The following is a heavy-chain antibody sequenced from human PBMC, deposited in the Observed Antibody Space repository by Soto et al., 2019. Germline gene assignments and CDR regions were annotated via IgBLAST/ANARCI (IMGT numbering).Heavy chain of an antibody. D-gene: IGHD6-19*01. J-gene: IGHJ4*02. CDR2: IKADNTNT. CDR3: TRDPATYRSGYDY. CDR1: GFTFSGYT. Sequence: ASVKVSCKASGFTFSGYTIHWVRQAPGQRLEWMGWIKADNTNTKYSQKLQGRVTITRDTSATTAYVELSSLTSEDTAVYYCTRDPATYRSGYDYWGQGTPVTVSS. V-gene: IGHV1-3*01.